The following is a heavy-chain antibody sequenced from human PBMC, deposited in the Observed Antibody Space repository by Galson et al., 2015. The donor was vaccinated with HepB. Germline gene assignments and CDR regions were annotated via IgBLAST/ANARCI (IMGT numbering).Heavy chain of an antibody. CDR2: ISSSSSYL. J-gene: IGHJ4*02. D-gene: IGHD6-13*01. CDR3: ARGIAAPRGLKGEFDY. V-gene: IGHV3-21*01. Sequence: SLRLSCPTSGFTFSSYSMNRVRQAPGKGLEWVSSISSSSSYLYYVDSVKNRFTISRDNAKNSLYLQMNSQRAEDTAVYYCARGIAAPRGLKGEFDYWGQGTLVTVSS. CDR1: GFTFSSYS.